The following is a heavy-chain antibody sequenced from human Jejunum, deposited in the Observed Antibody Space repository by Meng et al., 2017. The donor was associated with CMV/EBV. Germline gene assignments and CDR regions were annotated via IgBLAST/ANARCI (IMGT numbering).Heavy chain of an antibody. D-gene: IGHD5-12*01. CDR2: IHPNTSVT. CDR3: ARTWIESFTPDFDY. Sequence: LVPSVSDGERPGSSVKVSSKSSVCCCISHDIYGLRQAPVQGREWMGRIHPNTSVTNYVGKFQAMVTLTRDTANNIVYMEYTRLTSDHTAVYYCARTWIESFTPDFDYWGQGTLVTVSS. V-gene: IGHV1-2*06. J-gene: IGHJ4*02. CDR1: VCCCISHD.